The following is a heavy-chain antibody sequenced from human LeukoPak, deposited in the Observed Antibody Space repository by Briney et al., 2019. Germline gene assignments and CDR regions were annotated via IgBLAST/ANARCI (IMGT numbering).Heavy chain of an antibody. D-gene: IGHD1-14*01. V-gene: IGHV3-7*01. Sequence: GGSLRLSCAASGLIFRNYWMSWVRQAPGKGLEWVANIKQDGSDKFYVDSVNGRFTTSRDNAKNSLYLQMNTLRAEDTAIYYCATFSGAHHKTFDSWGQGTLVTVSS. CDR2: IKQDGSDK. CDR3: ATFSGAHHKTFDS. J-gene: IGHJ4*02. CDR1: GLIFRNYW.